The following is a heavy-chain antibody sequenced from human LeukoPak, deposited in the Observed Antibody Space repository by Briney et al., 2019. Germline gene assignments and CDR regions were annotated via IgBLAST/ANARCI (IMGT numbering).Heavy chain of an antibody. J-gene: IGHJ4*02. CDR2: IYYSGST. Sequence: SETLSLTCTVSGGSISSYYWSWIRQPPGKGLEWIGYIYYSGSTNYNPSLKSRVTISVDTSKNRFSLKLSSVTAADTAVYYCARDLRSTSWAYYFDYWGQGTLVTVSS. CDR3: ARDLRSTSWAYYFDY. CDR1: GGSISSYY. D-gene: IGHD2-2*01. V-gene: IGHV4-59*01.